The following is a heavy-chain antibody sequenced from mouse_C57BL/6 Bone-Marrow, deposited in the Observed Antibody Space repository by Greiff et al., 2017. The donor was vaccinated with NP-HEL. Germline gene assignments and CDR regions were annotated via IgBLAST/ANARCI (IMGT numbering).Heavy chain of an antibody. D-gene: IGHD1-1*01. CDR3: ARSGLLRSWY. V-gene: IGHV1-81*01. CDR2: IYPRSGNT. CDR1: GYTFTSYG. Sequence: VQLVESGAELARPGASVKLSCKASGYTFTSYGISWVKQRTGQGLEWIGEIYPRSGNTYYNEKFKGKATLTADKSSSTAYMELRSLTSEDSAVYFCARSGLLRSWYWGQGTTLTVSS. J-gene: IGHJ2*01.